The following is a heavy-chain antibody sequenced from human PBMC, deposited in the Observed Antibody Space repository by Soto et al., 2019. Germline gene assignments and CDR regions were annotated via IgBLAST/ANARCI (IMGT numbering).Heavy chain of an antibody. D-gene: IGHD3-22*01. V-gene: IGHV1-3*01. J-gene: IGHJ4*02. CDR1: GYTFTSYA. CDR2: INAGNGNT. CDR3: ATRVPGPDSSGYYRLDY. Sequence: ASVKVSCKASGYTFTSYAMHWVRQAPGQRLEWMGWINAGNGNTKYSQKFQGRVTITRDTSASTAYMELSSLRSEDTAVYYCATRVPGPDSSGYYRLDYWGQGTQVTVSS.